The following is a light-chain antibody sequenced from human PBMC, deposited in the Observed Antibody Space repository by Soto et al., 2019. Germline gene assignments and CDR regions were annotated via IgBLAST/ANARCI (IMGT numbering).Light chain of an antibody. CDR2: GAS. CDR3: QQYNSWPIT. CDR1: QSINSN. J-gene: IGKJ5*01. Sequence: EIVMTQSPATLSVSPGERATLSCRASQSINSNLTWYQQKPGQAPRLLIYGASTRATGIPARFSGSGSGTEFTLTITSLQSEDFAVYYCQQYNSWPITFGQGTRLEIK. V-gene: IGKV3-15*01.